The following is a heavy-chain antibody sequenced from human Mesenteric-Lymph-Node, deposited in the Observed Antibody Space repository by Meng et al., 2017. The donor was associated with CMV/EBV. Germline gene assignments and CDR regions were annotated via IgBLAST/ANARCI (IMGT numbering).Heavy chain of an antibody. J-gene: IGHJ6*02. V-gene: IGHV4-39*07. CDR3: ARVTYCSSSRCYPGNYNYYGMDV. D-gene: IGHD2-2*01. CDR1: GGSISSSSYY. CDR2: IYYSGST. Sequence: SETLSLTCTVSGGSISSSSYYWDWIRQPPGKGLEWIGSIYYSGSTYYNPSLKSRVTISVDTSKNQFSLKLSSVTAADTAVYYCARVTYCSSSRCYPGNYNYYGMDVWGQGTTVTVSS.